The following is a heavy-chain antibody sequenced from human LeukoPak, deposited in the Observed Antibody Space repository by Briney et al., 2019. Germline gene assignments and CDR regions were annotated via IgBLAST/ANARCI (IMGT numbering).Heavy chain of an antibody. Sequence: GGSLRLSCAASGFTFNTFNMNWVRQAPGKGLEWVSSITSGGDYIYYADSVKGRFTTSRDNAKNSLSQQLNSLRVEDTAVYYCARGHYDVLAASYKWTPDYWGQGTLVTVSS. CDR3: ARGHYDVLAASYKWTPDY. V-gene: IGHV3-21*01. D-gene: IGHD3-9*01. CDR1: GFTFNTFN. CDR2: ITSGGDYI. J-gene: IGHJ4*02.